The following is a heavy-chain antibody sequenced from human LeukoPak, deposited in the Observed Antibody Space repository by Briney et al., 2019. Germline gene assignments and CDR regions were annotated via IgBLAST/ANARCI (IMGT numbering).Heavy chain of an antibody. Sequence: GRSLRLSCATSGFSFDDCAMHWVRQAPGKGLEWVSGITRNQDFIVYADSVKGRFTISRDNAKNSLYLQMNSLRAEDTALYYCAKDYYASGSYLIGYGLDVWGQGTTVTVSS. CDR1: GFSFDDCA. V-gene: IGHV3-9*01. CDR2: ITRNQDFI. CDR3: AKDYYASGSYLIGYGLDV. J-gene: IGHJ6*02. D-gene: IGHD3-10*01.